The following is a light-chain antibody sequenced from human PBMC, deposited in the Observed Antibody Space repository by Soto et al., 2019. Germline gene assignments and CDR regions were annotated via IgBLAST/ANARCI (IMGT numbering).Light chain of an antibody. V-gene: IGKV3-15*01. CDR2: GAS. Sequence: IGMTQSPATLSVSLGDRATLSCRASQSVSNYLAWYQQKPGQAPRLLIYGASTRATGIPARFSGSGSETDFTLTISSLQSEDFAVYYCQQYNSWPPSYPFGQGTKLQIK. CDR1: QSVSNY. CDR3: QQYNSWPPSYP. J-gene: IGKJ2*01.